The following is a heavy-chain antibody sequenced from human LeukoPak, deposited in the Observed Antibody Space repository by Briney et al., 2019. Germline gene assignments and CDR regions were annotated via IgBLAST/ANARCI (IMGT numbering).Heavy chain of an antibody. CDR2: IYYSGST. CDR1: GGSISSYY. CDR3: ARRELIYYFDY. D-gene: IGHD1-26*01. Sequence: SETLSLTCTVSGGSISSYYWSWIRQPPGKGLEWIGYIYYSGSTYYNPSLKSRVTISVDTSKNQFSLKLSSVTAADTAVYYCARRELIYYFDYWGQGTLVTVSS. V-gene: IGHV4-59*04. J-gene: IGHJ4*02.